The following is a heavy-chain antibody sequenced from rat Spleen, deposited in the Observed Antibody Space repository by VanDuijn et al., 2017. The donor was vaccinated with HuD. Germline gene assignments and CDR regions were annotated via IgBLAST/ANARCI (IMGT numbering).Heavy chain of an antibody. CDR1: GFTFSSFP. V-gene: IGHV5-46*01. D-gene: IGHD1-2*01. CDR2: ISSGGGGT. J-gene: IGHJ4*01. Sequence: EVQLVESGGGLVQPGRSLKLSCAASGFTFSSFPMAWVRQAPKKGLEWVAYISSGGGGTYYPDSVKGRFTISRDNAKSTLYLQMNSLRSEDTGTYYCARWGAAISTPHYVMDAWGQGASVTVSS. CDR3: ARWGAAISTPHYVMDA.